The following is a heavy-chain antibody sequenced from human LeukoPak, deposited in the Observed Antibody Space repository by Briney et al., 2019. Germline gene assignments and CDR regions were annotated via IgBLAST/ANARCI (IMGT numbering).Heavy chain of an antibody. CDR1: GYTFTDYY. Sequence: ASVKVSCKASGYTFTDYYMHWVRQAPGRGVEWMGWINPNSGGTEYAQKFQGRVTMTRDTSISTAYMELRRLRSGDTAVYYCARRAGGGLRGAFDIWGQGTMVTVSS. J-gene: IGHJ3*02. V-gene: IGHV1-2*02. CDR2: INPNSGGT. D-gene: IGHD1-14*01. CDR3: ARRAGGGLRGAFDI.